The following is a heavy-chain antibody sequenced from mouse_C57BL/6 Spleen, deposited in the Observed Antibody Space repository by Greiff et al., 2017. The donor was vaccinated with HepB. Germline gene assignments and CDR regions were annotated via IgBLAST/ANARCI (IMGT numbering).Heavy chain of an antibody. CDR3: SSLYINYGNYYAMDY. CDR1: GYTFTSYW. D-gene: IGHD2-5*01. CDR2: IDPSDSYT. Sequence: VQLQQSGAELVKPGASVKLSCKASGYTFTSYWMQWVKQRPGQGLEWIGEIDPSDSYTNYNQKFKGKATLTVDTSSSTAYMQLSSLTSEDSPVYYCSSLYINYGNYYAMDYWGQGTSVTVSS. V-gene: IGHV1-50*01. J-gene: IGHJ4*01.